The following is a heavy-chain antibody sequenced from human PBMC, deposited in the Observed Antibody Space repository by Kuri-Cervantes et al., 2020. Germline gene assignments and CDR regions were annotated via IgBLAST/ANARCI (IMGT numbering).Heavy chain of an antibody. V-gene: IGHV3-30*18. Sequence: LSLTCAASGFTFSSYGMHWVRQAHGKGLEWVAVISYDGSNKYYADSEKGRFTISRDNPKNTLYLQMNSLRAEHTAVYYCAKDWGLRWGQGTLVTVSS. J-gene: IGHJ4*02. D-gene: IGHD4-17*01. CDR3: AKDWGLR. CDR1: GFTFSSYG. CDR2: ISYDGSNK.